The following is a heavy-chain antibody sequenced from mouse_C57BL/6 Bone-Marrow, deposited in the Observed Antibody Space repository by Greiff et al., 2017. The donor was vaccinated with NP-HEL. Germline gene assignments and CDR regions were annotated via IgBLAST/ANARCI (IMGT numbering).Heavy chain of an antibody. J-gene: IGHJ4*01. Sequence: VQLKQSGAELAKPGASVKLSCKASGYTFTSYWMHWVKQRPGQGLEWIGYINPSSGYTKYNQKCKDKATLTADKSSSTAYMQLSSLTYEDSAVYYCARERRSYFSYYAMDYWGQGTSVTVSS. D-gene: IGHD1-1*01. V-gene: IGHV1-7*01. CDR3: ARERRSYFSYYAMDY. CDR1: GYTFTSYW. CDR2: INPSSGYT.